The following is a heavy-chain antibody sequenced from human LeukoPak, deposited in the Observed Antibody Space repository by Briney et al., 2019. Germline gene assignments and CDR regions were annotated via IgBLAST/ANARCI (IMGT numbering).Heavy chain of an antibody. D-gene: IGHD6-13*01. Sequence: SQTLSLTCTVSGRSISSGDYYWSWIRQPPGKGLEWIGYIYYSGSTYYNPPLKSLVTISVDTYKNQFSLKLSSVTAADTAVYYCAREGAAAGSYWGQGTLVTVSS. V-gene: IGHV4-30-4*01. CDR2: IYYSGST. CDR1: GRSISSGDYY. J-gene: IGHJ4*02. CDR3: AREGAAAGSY.